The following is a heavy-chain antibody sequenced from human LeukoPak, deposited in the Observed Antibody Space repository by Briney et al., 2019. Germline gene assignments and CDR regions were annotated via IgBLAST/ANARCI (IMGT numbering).Heavy chain of an antibody. CDR1: GYTFTSYA. D-gene: IGHD2-2*01. J-gene: IGHJ4*02. Sequence: ASVKVSCKASGYTFTSYATNWVRQAPGQGLEWMGRINPNSGDTNYAQKFQGRVTMTRDTSISTAYMELSRLRSDDTAVYYCARDYCSSTSCLLDYWGQGTLVTVSS. V-gene: IGHV1-2*06. CDR2: INPNSGDT. CDR3: ARDYCSSTSCLLDY.